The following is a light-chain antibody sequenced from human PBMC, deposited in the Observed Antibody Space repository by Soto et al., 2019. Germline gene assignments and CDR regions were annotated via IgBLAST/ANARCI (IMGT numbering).Light chain of an antibody. Sequence: EIVLTQSPGTLSLSPGERATLSCRASQSVDSSYLAWYQQKPGQAPRLLIYGASRRATGIPDRFSGSGSGTDFTLTISRLEPEDFAVYYCQQYGSSPWTFGQGTKVDIK. CDR3: QQYGSSPWT. V-gene: IGKV3-20*01. J-gene: IGKJ1*01. CDR2: GAS. CDR1: QSVDSSY.